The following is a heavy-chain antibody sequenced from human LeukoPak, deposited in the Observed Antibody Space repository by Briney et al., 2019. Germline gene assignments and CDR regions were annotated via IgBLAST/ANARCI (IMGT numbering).Heavy chain of an antibody. V-gene: IGHV3-30*18. Sequence: GGSLRLSCAASGFTFSSYWMSWVRQAPGKGLEWVAVISYAGTVTYYADSVKGRFTISRDNSNNVLYLQMNSLRSDDAAVYYCTKEGLAFGSRSSFSGWFDPWGRGTLVTVSS. J-gene: IGHJ5*02. CDR1: GFTFSSYW. CDR3: TKEGLAFGSRSSFSGWFDP. D-gene: IGHD3-10*01. CDR2: ISYAGTVT.